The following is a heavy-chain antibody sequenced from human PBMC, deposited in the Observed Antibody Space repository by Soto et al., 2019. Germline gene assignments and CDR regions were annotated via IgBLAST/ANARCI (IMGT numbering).Heavy chain of an antibody. CDR2: INHSGST. CDR1: GRSFSGYY. D-gene: IGHD4-17*01. J-gene: IGHJ3*02. CDR3: ARPSGDYVNFDAFDI. V-gene: IGHV4-34*01. Sequence: PSETLSLTCAVYGRSFSGYYWSWIRQPPGKGQEWIGEINHSGSTNYNPSLKSRVTISVDTSKNQFSLKLSSVTAADTAVYYCARPSGDYVNFDAFDIWGQGTMVTVSS.